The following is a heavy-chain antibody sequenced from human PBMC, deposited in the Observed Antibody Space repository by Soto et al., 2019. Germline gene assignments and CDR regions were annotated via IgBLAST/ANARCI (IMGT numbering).Heavy chain of an antibody. CDR1: GFTFSSYW. CDR2: INSDGSST. CDR3: ATHRSYFVYYYYGMDV. J-gene: IGHJ6*02. D-gene: IGHD1-26*01. V-gene: IGHV3-74*01. Sequence: EVQLVESGGGLVQPGGSLRLSCAASGFTFSSYWMHWVRQAPGKGLVWVSRINSDGSSTSYADSVKGRFTISRDNAKNXLYLQMNSLRAEDTAVYYCATHRSYFVYYYYGMDVWGQGTTVTVSS.